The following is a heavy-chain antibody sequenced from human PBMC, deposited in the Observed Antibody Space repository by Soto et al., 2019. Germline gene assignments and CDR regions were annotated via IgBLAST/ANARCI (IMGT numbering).Heavy chain of an antibody. J-gene: IGHJ4*02. Sequence: GGSLRLSCAASGFTFSSYAMSWVRQAPGKGLEWVSAISGSGGSTYYADSVKGRFTISRDNSKNTLYLQMNSLRAEDTAVYYCAKTGWVRGVIFPNKVFDYWGQGTLVTVSS. V-gene: IGHV3-23*01. D-gene: IGHD3-10*01. CDR3: AKTGWVRGVIFPNKVFDY. CDR2: ISGSGGST. CDR1: GFTFSSYA.